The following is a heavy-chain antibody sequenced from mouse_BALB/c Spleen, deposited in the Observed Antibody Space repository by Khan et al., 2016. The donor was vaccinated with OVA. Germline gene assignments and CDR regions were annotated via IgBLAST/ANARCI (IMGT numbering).Heavy chain of an antibody. CDR1: GYTFSSYY. CDR3: TRSGYAKPLDY. V-gene: IGHV1S81*02. CDR2: INPNNGGP. Sequence: QVQLKQSGAELVKPGASVKLSCKASGYTFSSYYMYWVKQRPGQGLEWIGGINPNNGGPNFNEKFKTKATLTVDKSSSTAYMHLSSLTSEDSAVYYCTRSGYAKPLDYWGQGTLVTVSP. J-gene: IGHJ3*01. D-gene: IGHD2-2*01.